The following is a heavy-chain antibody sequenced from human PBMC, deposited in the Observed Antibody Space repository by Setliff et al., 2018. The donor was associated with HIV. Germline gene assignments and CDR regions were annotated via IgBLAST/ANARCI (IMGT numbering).Heavy chain of an antibody. J-gene: IGHJ4*02. Sequence: GSLRLSCEASGFTFSDYDFHWVRQAAGKGLEWVSAIGTGGDTYYVDSVKGRFTISRENARNSLYLQMNSLRVGDTAAYYCARAPSWQRQVDFWGQGTLVTVSS. CDR1: GFTFSDYD. V-gene: IGHV3-13*01. CDR2: IGTGGDT. D-gene: IGHD6-25*01. CDR3: ARAPSWQRQVDF.